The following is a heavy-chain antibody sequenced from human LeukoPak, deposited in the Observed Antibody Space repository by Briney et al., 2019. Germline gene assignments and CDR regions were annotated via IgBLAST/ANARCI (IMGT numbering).Heavy chain of an antibody. Sequence: PSETLSLTCTVSGGSISSSSYYWGWIRQPPGKGLEWIGSIYYSGSTYYNPSLKSRVTISVDTSKNQFSLKLSSVTAADTAVYYCARDLGSSWYLNAFDIWGQGTMVTVSS. D-gene: IGHD6-13*01. CDR2: IYYSGST. CDR3: ARDLGSSWYLNAFDI. CDR1: GGSISSSSYY. V-gene: IGHV4-39*07. J-gene: IGHJ3*02.